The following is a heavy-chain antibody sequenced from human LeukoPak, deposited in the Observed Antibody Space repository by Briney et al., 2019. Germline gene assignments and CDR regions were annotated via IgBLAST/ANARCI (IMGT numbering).Heavy chain of an antibody. J-gene: IGHJ4*02. CDR1: GYTFAGYY. D-gene: IGHD2-15*01. CDR2: INPNSGGT. Sequence: ASVKVSCKASGYTFAGYYMHWVRQAPGQGLEWMGWINPNSGGTNYAQKFQGRVTMTRDTSISTAYMELSRLRSDDTAVYYCARGGDIVHRGFDYWGQGTLVTVSS. CDR3: ARGGDIVHRGFDY. V-gene: IGHV1-2*02.